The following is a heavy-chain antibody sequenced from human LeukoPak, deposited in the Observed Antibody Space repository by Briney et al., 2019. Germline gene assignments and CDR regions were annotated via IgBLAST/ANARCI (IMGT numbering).Heavy chain of an antibody. V-gene: IGHV4-39*01. Sequence: SETLSLTCNVSGASISSSSYYWGWIRQPPGKGLEWIGTSGSTYYNPSLKSRVTISVDTSKNQFSLKLSSVTAADTAVYFCAKYGNSGWVIDNWGQGALVTVSS. J-gene: IGHJ4*02. D-gene: IGHD6-19*01. CDR1: GASISSSSYY. CDR2: SGST. CDR3: AKYGNSGWVIDN.